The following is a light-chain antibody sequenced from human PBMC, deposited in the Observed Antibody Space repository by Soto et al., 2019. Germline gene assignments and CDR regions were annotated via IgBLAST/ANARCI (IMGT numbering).Light chain of an antibody. Sequence: DIQMTQSPSSVSASVGDRVTITCRASQGISSWLAWYQQKPGKAPKLLIYGVSSRATGIPARFSASGSETEFTLTISNLQSEDFAVYYCQQYNKWPGTFGQGTKVDIK. J-gene: IGKJ1*01. CDR3: QQYNKWPGT. CDR1: QGISSW. CDR2: GVS. V-gene: IGKV1-12*01.